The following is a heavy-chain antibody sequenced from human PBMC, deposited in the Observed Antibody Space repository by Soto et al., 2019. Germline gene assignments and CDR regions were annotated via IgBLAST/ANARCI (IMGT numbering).Heavy chain of an antibody. V-gene: IGHV3-30-3*01. J-gene: IGHJ4*02. CDR3: ARGDPYYYDSSGYGTFDY. CDR2: IPYDGSNK. Sequence: VGSLRLSCAASGFTSSSYAMHWVRQAPGKGLEWVAVIPYDGSNKYYADSVKGRFTISRDNSKNTLYLQMNSLRAEDTAVYYCARGDPYYYDSSGYGTFDYWGQGTLVTVSS. D-gene: IGHD3-22*01. CDR1: GFTSSSYA.